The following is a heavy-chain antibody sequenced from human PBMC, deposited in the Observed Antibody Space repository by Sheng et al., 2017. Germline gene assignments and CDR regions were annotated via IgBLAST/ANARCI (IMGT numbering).Heavy chain of an antibody. CDR1: GYTFTSYG. V-gene: IGHV1-18*01. Sequence: QVQLVQSGAEVKKPGASVKVSCKASGYTFTSYGISWVRQAPGQGLEWMGWISAYNGNTNYAQKLQGRVTMTTDTSTSTAYMELRSLRSDDTAVYYCARDRRYYYDSSGYSLWYFDYWGQGTLVTVSS. D-gene: IGHD3-22*01. J-gene: IGHJ4*02. CDR3: ARDRRYYYDSSGYSLWYFDY. CDR2: ISAYNGNT.